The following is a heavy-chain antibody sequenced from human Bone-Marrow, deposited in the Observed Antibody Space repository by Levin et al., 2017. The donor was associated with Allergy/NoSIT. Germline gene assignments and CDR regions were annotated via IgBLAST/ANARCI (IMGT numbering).Heavy chain of an antibody. D-gene: IGHD4-23*01. J-gene: IGHJ6*02. Sequence: GESLKISCEASGYLFTTYWISWVRQMPGEGLQWMGRIDPSDSYTIFNPSFEGRVTVSADRSSNTAYLQWTSLEASDTATYFCARETTVGTGARSYFAMDVWGQGTTVTVSS. CDR2: IDPSDSYT. V-gene: IGHV5-10-1*01. CDR3: ARETTVGTGARSYFAMDV. CDR1: GYLFTTYW.